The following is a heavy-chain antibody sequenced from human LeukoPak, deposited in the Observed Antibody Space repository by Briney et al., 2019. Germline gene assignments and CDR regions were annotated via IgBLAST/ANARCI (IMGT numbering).Heavy chain of an antibody. D-gene: IGHD3-22*01. CDR3: AIDYYDSSGYYDSDTSDL. CDR1: GYSFTGYY. V-gene: IGHV1-2*02. J-gene: IGHJ3*01. CDR2: INPNSGGT. Sequence: ASVKVSCKASGYSFTGYYLHWVRQAPGQGLEWMGWINPNSGGTTYAQHFQGRVTMTRDTSITTAYMELSRLRSDDTAVYFCAIDYYDSSGYYDSDTSDLWGQGTMVTVSA.